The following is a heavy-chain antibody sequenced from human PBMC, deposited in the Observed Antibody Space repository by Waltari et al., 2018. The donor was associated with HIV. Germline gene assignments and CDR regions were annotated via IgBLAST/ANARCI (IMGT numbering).Heavy chain of an antibody. CDR3: AKDVSWGSLDY. J-gene: IGHJ4*02. CDR2: INRDGSEK. D-gene: IGHD6-13*01. Sequence: EVQLVESEGGLVQPGGSLRLSCAASGFTFSNFWMIWVRQAPGKGREWVGNINRDGSEKYYVDSVRGRFTISRDNAKNSLFLQMDSLRAEDTAVYYCAKDVSWGSLDYWGQGALVTVSS. CDR1: GFTFSNFW. V-gene: IGHV3-7*01.